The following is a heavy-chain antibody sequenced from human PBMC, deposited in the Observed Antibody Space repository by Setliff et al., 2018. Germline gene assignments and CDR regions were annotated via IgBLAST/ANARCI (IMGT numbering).Heavy chain of an antibody. J-gene: IGHJ4*02. CDR3: ACPDILTGLYDY. V-gene: IGHV3-48*03. CDR2: ISSSGSTI. CDR1: GFTFSSYE. Sequence: GGSLRLSCAASGFTFSSYEMNWVRQAPGKGLEWVSYISSSGSTIYYADSVKGRFTISRDNAKNSMYLQMNSLRAEDTAVYYCACPDILTGLYDYWGQGTLVTVSS. D-gene: IGHD3-9*01.